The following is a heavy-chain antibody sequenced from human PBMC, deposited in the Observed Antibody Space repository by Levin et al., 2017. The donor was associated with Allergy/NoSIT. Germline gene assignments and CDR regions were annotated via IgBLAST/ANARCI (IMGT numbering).Heavy chain of an antibody. Sequence: RPGGSLRLSCAASGFTFRTYAMNWVRQAPGKGLEWLSHISSSGSTIYYADSVKGRFTISRDNAKNSLYLQLNSLRDEDTAVYYCARDRDSVGTPDYWGQGTLVTVSS. CDR2: ISSSGSTI. J-gene: IGHJ4*02. D-gene: IGHD4-23*01. CDR1: GFTFRTYA. V-gene: IGHV3-48*02. CDR3: ARDRDSVGTPDY.